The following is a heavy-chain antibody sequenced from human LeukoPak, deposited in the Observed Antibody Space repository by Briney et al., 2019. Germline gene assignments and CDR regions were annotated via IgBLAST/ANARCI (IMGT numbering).Heavy chain of an antibody. Sequence: GESLKISCKGSGYSFTSYWIGWVRQMPGKGLEWMGIIYPGDSDTRYSPSFQGQVTISADKSISTAYLQWSGLKASDTAMYYCARLMWEQYDAFDIWGQGTMVTVSS. CDR1: GYSFTSYW. J-gene: IGHJ3*02. D-gene: IGHD1-26*01. V-gene: IGHV5-51*01. CDR2: IYPGDSDT. CDR3: ARLMWEQYDAFDI.